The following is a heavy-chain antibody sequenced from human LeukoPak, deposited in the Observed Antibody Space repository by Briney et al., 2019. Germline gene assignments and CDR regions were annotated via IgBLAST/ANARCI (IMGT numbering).Heavy chain of an antibody. CDR3: ARAEFCAPNCYYYFYY. CDR1: GYTFTNYV. Sequence: GASVKVSCKASGYTFTNYVLHWLRQAPGQGLEWMGWINPNSGGTNYAQNFQGRVTMTRDTSIGTAYMELSRLTSDDTAVYYCARAEFCAPNCYYYFYYWGQGTLVTVSP. D-gene: IGHD2-21*02. J-gene: IGHJ4*02. V-gene: IGHV1-2*02. CDR2: INPNSGGT.